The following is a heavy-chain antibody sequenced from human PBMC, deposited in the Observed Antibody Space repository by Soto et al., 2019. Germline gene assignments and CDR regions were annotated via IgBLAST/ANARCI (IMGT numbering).Heavy chain of an antibody. Sequence: EVRLLESGGGLVQPGGSLRLSCAASGFTFSSYAMSWVRQAPGKGREWVSAISGSGGSTYYADSVKGRFTISRDNSKNPLYLQMNSLRAEDTAVYYCAKENGYSSSWFEFDYWGQGTLVTVSS. CDR3: AKENGYSSSWFEFDY. CDR1: GFTFSSYA. CDR2: ISGSGGST. D-gene: IGHD6-13*01. V-gene: IGHV3-23*01. J-gene: IGHJ4*02.